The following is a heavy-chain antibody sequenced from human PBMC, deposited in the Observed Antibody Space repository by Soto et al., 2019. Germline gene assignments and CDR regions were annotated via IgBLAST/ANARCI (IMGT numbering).Heavy chain of an antibody. D-gene: IGHD3-22*01. CDR1: GYTFTSSG. CDR3: ARAFFYQGSDSRGYSFDAFDF. Sequence: QVQLVQSGAEVKKPGALVKVSCKASGYTFTSSGMSWVRQAPGQGHEWMGWISAHTSSSEYAQRFQGRVTMTTDRSTSTADMELRSLRSDDTAVYYCARAFFYQGSDSRGYSFDAFDFWGPGTLVTVSS. CDR2: ISAHTSSS. V-gene: IGHV1-18*01. J-gene: IGHJ3*01.